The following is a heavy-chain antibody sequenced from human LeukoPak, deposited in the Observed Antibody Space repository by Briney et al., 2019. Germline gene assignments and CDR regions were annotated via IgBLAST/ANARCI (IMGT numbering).Heavy chain of an antibody. D-gene: IGHD6-19*01. V-gene: IGHV3-9*01. J-gene: IGHJ4*02. CDR2: ISWNSGSI. CDR1: GFTFDDYA. Sequence: TGGSLRLSCAVSGFTFDDYAVHWVRQAPGKGLEWVSGISWNSGSIDYADSVKGRFTISRDNAKNSLYLQMNSLRAEDTALYYCAKGASIAVAGTLDYWGQGTLVTVSS. CDR3: AKGASIAVAGTLDY.